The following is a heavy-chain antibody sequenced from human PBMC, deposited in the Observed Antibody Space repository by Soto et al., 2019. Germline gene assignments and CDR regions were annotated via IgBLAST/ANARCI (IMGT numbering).Heavy chain of an antibody. Sequence: DSVKVSCKASGYTFPRYGISWVRQAPGQGLEWMGWISAYNGNTNYAQKLQGRVTMTTDTSTSTAYMELRSLRSDDTAVYYCARVVLTPPSPHYCMHFWGQGITGTGSS. CDR3: ARVVLTPPSPHYCMHF. CDR2: ISAYNGNT. V-gene: IGHV1-18*01. J-gene: IGHJ6*02. D-gene: IGHD2-21*01. CDR1: GYTFPRYG.